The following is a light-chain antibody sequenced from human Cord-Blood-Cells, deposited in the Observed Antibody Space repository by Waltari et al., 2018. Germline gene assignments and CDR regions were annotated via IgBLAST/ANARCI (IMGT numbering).Light chain of an antibody. V-gene: IGKV1-NL1*01. Sequence: DIQMTQSPSSLSASVGDRVTLTCRASQGISNSLAWYQQKPGKAPKLLLYAASRLESGVPSRFIGSGSGTDYTLPISSLQPEDFATDYCQQYYSTPYTFGQGTKLEIK. CDR2: AAS. J-gene: IGKJ2*01. CDR3: QQYYSTPYT. CDR1: QGISNS.